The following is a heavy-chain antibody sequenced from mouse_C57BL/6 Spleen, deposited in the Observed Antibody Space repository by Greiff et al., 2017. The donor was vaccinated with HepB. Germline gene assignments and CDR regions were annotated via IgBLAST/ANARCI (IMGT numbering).Heavy chain of an antibody. V-gene: IGHV3-6*01. Sequence: EVQLVESGPGLVKPSQSLSLTCSVTGYSITSGYYWNWIRQFPGNKLEWMGYISYDGSNNYNPSLKNRISITRDTSKNQFFLKLNSVTTEDTATYYCAKKELTGAMDYWGQGTSVTVSS. CDR2: ISYDGSN. CDR1: GYSITSGYY. D-gene: IGHD4-1*01. J-gene: IGHJ4*01. CDR3: AKKELTGAMDY.